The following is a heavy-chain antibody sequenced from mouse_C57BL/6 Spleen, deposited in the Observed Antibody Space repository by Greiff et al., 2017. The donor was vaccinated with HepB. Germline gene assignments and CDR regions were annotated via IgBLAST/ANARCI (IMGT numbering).Heavy chain of an antibody. V-gene: IGHV1-82*01. Sequence: VQLQQSGPELVKPGASVKISCKASGYAFSSSWMNWVKQRPGKGLEWIGRIYPGDGDTNYNGKFKGKATLTADKSSSTAYMQLSSLTSEDSAVYFCASGAYYKFAYWGQGTLVTVSA. CDR2: IYPGDGDT. CDR3: ASGAYYKFAY. D-gene: IGHD2-12*01. J-gene: IGHJ3*01. CDR1: GYAFSSSW.